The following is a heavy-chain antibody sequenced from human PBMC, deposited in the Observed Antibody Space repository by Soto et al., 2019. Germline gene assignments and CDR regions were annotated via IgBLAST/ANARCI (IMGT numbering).Heavy chain of an antibody. V-gene: IGHV3-33*01. Sequence: ALRLSAGASGVTFRSYGMYWVRQSRGKRLEWVAVIWYDESNKCYSDYVKGRFTISRDNSKNRVYLQMHSLSGEDTAVYYCARGVGAAAAAHYYYYYGMDVWGQGTTVTVSS. D-gene: IGHD6-13*01. CDR3: ARGVGAAAAAHYYYYYGMDV. CDR2: IWYDESNK. J-gene: IGHJ6*02. CDR1: GVTFRSYG.